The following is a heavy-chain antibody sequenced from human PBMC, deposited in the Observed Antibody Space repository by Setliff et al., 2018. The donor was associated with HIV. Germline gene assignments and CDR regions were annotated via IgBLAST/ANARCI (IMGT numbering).Heavy chain of an antibody. J-gene: IGHJ4*02. Sequence: SVKVSCKASGFTFTSSAVQWVRQARGQRLEWIGWIVVGSGNTGYAQKFQGRVTMTRNTSISTAYMELSSLRSEDTAMYYCARFSYGSVWPETDYWGQGTLVTVSS. CDR2: IVVGSGNT. CDR1: GFTFTSSA. V-gene: IGHV1-58*01. CDR3: ARFSYGSVWPETDY. D-gene: IGHD6-25*01.